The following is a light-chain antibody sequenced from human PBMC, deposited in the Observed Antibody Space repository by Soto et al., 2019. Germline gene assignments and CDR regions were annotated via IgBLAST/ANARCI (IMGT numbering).Light chain of an antibody. Sequence: EIVLTQSPPTLSLSPGDRATLSCRASQSVDAYLAWYQQTPGQAPRLLIYGASNRAIGIPARFSGSGSGSDFTLNISSLEPEDFAVYYCQQRRNWPLTFGGGTKVDIK. V-gene: IGKV3-11*01. CDR3: QQRRNWPLT. CDR2: GAS. J-gene: IGKJ4*01. CDR1: QSVDAY.